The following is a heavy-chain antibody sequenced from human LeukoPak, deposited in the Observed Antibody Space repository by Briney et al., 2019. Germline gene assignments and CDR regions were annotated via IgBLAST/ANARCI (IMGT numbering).Heavy chain of an antibody. CDR2: ILYDGSMQ. CDR1: GFTLSSYS. J-gene: IGHJ4*02. Sequence: PGGSLRLSCAASGFTLSSYSMHWVRQAPGKGREWLAVILYDGSMQYYAECMKGRLTISRDNSRNTVYMQMSSLRTEDTAVYYCARDPRGPTTYDSSARDSLDYWGQGTLVTVSS. D-gene: IGHD3-22*01. CDR3: ARDPRGPTTYDSSARDSLDY. V-gene: IGHV3-30*03.